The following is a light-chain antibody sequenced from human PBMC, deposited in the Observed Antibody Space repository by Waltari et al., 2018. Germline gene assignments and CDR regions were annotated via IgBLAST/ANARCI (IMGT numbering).Light chain of an antibody. CDR3: MQILQPART. V-gene: IGKV2-28*01. CDR2: LGS. J-gene: IGKJ2*01. Sequence: DILMTQSPLSLPVTPGEPASISCRSSQSLLHSNGYNYLDWYLQQPGQSPQVLIYLGSNRASGVPDRFSGSGSGTDFTLNISRVEAEDVGVYYCMQILQPARTFGQVTRLEIK. CDR1: QSLLHSNGYNY.